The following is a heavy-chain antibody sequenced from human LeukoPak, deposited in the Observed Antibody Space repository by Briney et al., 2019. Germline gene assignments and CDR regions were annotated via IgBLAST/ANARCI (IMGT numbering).Heavy chain of an antibody. Sequence: PGGSLRLSCAASGFTFSSYSMNWVRQAPGKGLEWVSYISSSSSTIYYADSVKGRFTVSRDNAKNSLYLQMNSLRTEDTAFYYCGKDITPGGLDNWGQGTLVTVSS. V-gene: IGHV3-48*04. J-gene: IGHJ4*02. D-gene: IGHD1-14*01. CDR2: ISSSSSTI. CDR1: GFTFSSYS. CDR3: GKDITPGGLDN.